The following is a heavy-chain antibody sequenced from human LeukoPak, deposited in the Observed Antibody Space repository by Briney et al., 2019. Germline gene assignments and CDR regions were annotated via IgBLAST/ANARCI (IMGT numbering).Heavy chain of an antibody. J-gene: IGHJ4*02. V-gene: IGHV3-21*01. Sequence: PGGSLRLSCAASGFTFSSYNMNWVRQAPGKGLEWVSSISSRSNYIYLADSLKGRFTISRDNAKNSLYLQMNSLRAEDTAVYYCARGSPISYWGQGTLVTVSS. CDR1: GFTFSSYN. CDR3: ARGSPISY. CDR2: ISSRSNYI. D-gene: IGHD2-15*01.